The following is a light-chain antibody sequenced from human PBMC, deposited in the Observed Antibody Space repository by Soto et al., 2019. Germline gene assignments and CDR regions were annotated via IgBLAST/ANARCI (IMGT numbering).Light chain of an antibody. CDR3: QQYNNWPPWT. Sequence: EIVVTQSPATLSVSPGERATLSCRASQSVSSNLAWYQQKPGQAPRLLIYGASTRATGIPARFSGSGSGTEFTLTISSLQSVDFAVYYCQQYNNWPPWTFGQGTKVDIK. CDR2: GAS. J-gene: IGKJ1*01. V-gene: IGKV3-15*01. CDR1: QSVSSN.